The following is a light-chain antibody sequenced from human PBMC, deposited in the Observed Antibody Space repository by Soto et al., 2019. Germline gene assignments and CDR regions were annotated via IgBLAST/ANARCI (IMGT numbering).Light chain of an antibody. CDR3: QQYNSYPVT. CDR2: DAS. CDR1: QSISSW. Sequence: DIQMTQSPSTLSASVGARVTITCRASQSISSWLAWYQQKPGRAPKVLIFDASSLESGVPSRFSGSGSGTEFTLTISSLQADDVATYFCQQYNSYPVTFGQGTRLEIK. J-gene: IGKJ5*01. V-gene: IGKV1-5*01.